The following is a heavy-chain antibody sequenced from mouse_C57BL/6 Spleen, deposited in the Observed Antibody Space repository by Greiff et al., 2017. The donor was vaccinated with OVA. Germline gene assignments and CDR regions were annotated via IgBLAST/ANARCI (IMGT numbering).Heavy chain of an antibody. CDR1: GYTLTSYW. Sequence: VQLQQPGAELVKPGASVKLSCKASGYTLTSYWMHWVKQRPGQGLEWIGMIHPNSGSTNYNEKFKSKATLTVDKSSSTAYMQLSSLTSEDSAVYYCARMVITTVVEGYFDVWGTGTTVTVSS. V-gene: IGHV1-64*01. J-gene: IGHJ1*03. CDR2: IHPNSGST. D-gene: IGHD1-1*01. CDR3: ARMVITTVVEGYFDV.